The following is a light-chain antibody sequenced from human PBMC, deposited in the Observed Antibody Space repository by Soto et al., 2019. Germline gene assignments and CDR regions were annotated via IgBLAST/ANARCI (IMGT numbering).Light chain of an antibody. V-gene: IGKV3-20*01. J-gene: IGKJ1*01. Sequence: EIVLTQSPGTLSLPPGKRATLSCRASQSISSSYLAWYQQRPGQAHRLLIYGASSRATGIPDRFSGSGSGTEFTLTISRLEPEDFAVYYCQQYGSSSWTFVQGTKVDIK. CDR1: QSISSSY. CDR2: GAS. CDR3: QQYGSSSWT.